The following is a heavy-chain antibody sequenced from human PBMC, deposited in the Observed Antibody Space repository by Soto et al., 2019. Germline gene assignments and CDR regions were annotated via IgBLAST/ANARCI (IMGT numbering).Heavy chain of an antibody. Sequence: GASVKASCKDSGYTLTELSLHWVRQAPGKGLEWMGGFDPEGGETIYAQKFQGRVTMTGDTSIGTAYMELSSLRSEDTAVYYCARDNSSSWSDFDYWGQGTLVTVSS. D-gene: IGHD6-13*01. CDR2: FDPEGGET. V-gene: IGHV1-24*01. CDR3: ARDNSSSWSDFDY. CDR1: GYTLTELS. J-gene: IGHJ4*02.